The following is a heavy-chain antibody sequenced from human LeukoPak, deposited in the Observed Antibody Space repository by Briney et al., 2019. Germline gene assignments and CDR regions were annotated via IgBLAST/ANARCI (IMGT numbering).Heavy chain of an antibody. CDR3: ARDPVVAVDY. CDR2: ISSSSSYI. V-gene: IGHV3-21*01. J-gene: IGHJ4*02. CDR1: GFTFSSYS. D-gene: IGHD2-15*01. Sequence: GGSLRLSRAASGFTFSSYSMNWVRQAPGKGLEWVSSISSSSSYIYYADSVKGRFTISRDNAKNSLYLQMNSLRAEDTAVYYCARDPVVAVDYWGQGTLVTVSS.